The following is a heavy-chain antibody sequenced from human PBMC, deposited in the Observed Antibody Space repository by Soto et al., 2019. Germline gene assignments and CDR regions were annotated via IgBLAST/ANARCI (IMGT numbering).Heavy chain of an antibody. Sequence: SQTLSLTCAISGDSVSSNSAAWNLIRQSPSRGLEWLGRTYYRSKWYNDYAVSVKSRITINPDTSKNQFSLQLNSVTPEDTAVYYCARRPGIAAAGAYGMDVWGQGTTVTVSS. CDR3: ARRPGIAAAGAYGMDV. J-gene: IGHJ6*02. D-gene: IGHD6-13*01. V-gene: IGHV6-1*01. CDR2: TYYRSKWYN. CDR1: GDSVSSNSAA.